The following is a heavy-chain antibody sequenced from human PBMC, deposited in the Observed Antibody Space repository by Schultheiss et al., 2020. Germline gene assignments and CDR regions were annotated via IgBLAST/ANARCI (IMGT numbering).Heavy chain of an antibody. Sequence: SETLSLTCTVSGGSISSSSYYWGWIRQPPGKGLEWIGSIYYNGRNNYNPSLKSRVTISADTSENQFSLRLNSVTAADTAVYYCARAPAGGHYYGMDVWGQGTTVTVSS. D-gene: IGHD3-10*01. CDR1: GGSISSSSYY. CDR2: IYYNGRN. V-gene: IGHV4-39*07. CDR3: ARAPAGGHYYGMDV. J-gene: IGHJ6*02.